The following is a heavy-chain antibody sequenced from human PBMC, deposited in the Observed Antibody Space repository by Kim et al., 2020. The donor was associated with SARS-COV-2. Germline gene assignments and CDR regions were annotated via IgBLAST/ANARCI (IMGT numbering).Heavy chain of an antibody. D-gene: IGHD6-6*01. Sequence: ASVKVSCKASGYTFTSYGISWVRQAPGQGLEWMGWISAYNGNTNYAQKLQGRVTMTTDTSTSTAYMELRSLRSDDTAVYYCARELKLYRSSSGAFDIWGQGTMVTVSS. CDR2: ISAYNGNT. V-gene: IGHV1-18*01. J-gene: IGHJ3*02. CDR1: GYTFTSYG. CDR3: ARELKLYRSSSGAFDI.